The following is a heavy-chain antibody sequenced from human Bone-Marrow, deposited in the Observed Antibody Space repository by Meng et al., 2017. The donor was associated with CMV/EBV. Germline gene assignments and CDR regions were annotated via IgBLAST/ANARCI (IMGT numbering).Heavy chain of an antibody. V-gene: IGHV1-18*01. D-gene: IGHD3-22*01. Sequence: ASVKVSCKASGYTFTYYDIIWVRQASGQGLEWVGWISAYNGNTNYAQKLQGRVTMTTDTSTSTAYMELRSLRSDDTAVYYCARDGPDSSGYSHFDYWGQGTLVTVSS. CDR2: ISAYNGNT. CDR3: ARDGPDSSGYSHFDY. J-gene: IGHJ4*02. CDR1: GYTFTYYD.